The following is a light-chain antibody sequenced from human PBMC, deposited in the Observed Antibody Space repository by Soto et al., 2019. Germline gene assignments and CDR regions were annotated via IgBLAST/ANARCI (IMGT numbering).Light chain of an antibody. V-gene: IGKV3-15*01. J-gene: IGKJ4*01. Sequence: EILMTQSPATLSVSPGERATLSCRASQSVSSSLAWYQQKPGQARRLLIYGSSTRATGVTARFSGSGSGTEFALHLSSLQSADFAVYYCQQCYNVPLTFGGGTKVEIK. CDR2: GSS. CDR3: QQCYNVPLT. CDR1: QSVSSS.